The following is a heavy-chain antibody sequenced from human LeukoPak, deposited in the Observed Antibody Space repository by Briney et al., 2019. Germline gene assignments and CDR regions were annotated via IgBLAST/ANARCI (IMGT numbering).Heavy chain of an antibody. D-gene: IGHD6-19*01. V-gene: IGHV1-46*01. Sequence: ASVKVSCKAFGYTFTCYWMHWVRQAPGQGPEWMGVISPSGGSTIYAQKFKGRVTLTRDMSTSKDYLELSSLRSEDTAVYYCASGGAVAGVYWFDPWGQGTLVTVSS. CDR1: GYTFTCYW. CDR3: ASGGAVAGVYWFDP. J-gene: IGHJ5*02. CDR2: ISPSGGST.